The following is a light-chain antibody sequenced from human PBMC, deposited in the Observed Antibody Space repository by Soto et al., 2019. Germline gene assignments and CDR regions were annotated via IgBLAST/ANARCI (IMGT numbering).Light chain of an antibody. J-gene: IGKJ4*01. Sequence: EIVLTQSPGTLSLSPGERATLSCRASQSVSSSYLAWYQQKPGQAPRLLIYGASSRATGIPDRFSGSGSGTDFTLTISRLEPEGFAVYYCQQYGSSPNTFGGGTKV. CDR3: QQYGSSPNT. V-gene: IGKV3-20*01. CDR2: GAS. CDR1: QSVSSSY.